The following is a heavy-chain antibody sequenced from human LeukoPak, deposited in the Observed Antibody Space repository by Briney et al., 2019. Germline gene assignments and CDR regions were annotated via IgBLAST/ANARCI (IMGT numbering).Heavy chain of an antibody. D-gene: IGHD4-23*01. CDR1: GFTFSSYW. V-gene: IGHV3-74*01. CDR2: IGTDGSRT. Sequence: GGSLRLSCAASGFTFSSYWMHWVRQVPGKGLVWVSRIGTDGSRTTYADYVQGRFPISRDNAKNTLYLQMNSLRPEDTAVYYCARDKYGDNSNAFNIWGEGTLVTVSS. CDR3: ARDKYGDNSNAFNI. J-gene: IGHJ3*02.